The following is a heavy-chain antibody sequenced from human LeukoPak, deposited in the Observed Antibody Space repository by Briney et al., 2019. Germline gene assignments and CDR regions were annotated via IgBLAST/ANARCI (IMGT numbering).Heavy chain of an antibody. D-gene: IGHD4-17*01. CDR2: IIPIFGTA. V-gene: IGHV1-69*13. CDR1: GGTFSSYA. CDR3: ASLGGDYRPHLTQALFDY. J-gene: IGHJ4*02. Sequence: GASVKVPCKASGGTFSSYAISWVRQAPGQGLEWMGGIIPIFGTANYAQKFQGRVTITADESTSTAYMELSSLRSEDTAVYYCASLGGDYRPHLTQALFDYWGQGTLVTVSS.